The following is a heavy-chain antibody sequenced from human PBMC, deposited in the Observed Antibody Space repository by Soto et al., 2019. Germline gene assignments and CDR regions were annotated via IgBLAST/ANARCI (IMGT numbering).Heavy chain of an antibody. CDR2: IFYSGST. V-gene: IGHV4-31*03. CDR3: ARAPGDYFDY. Sequence: QVQLQESGPGLVKPSQTLSLTCTVSGGSISSGGYYWSWIRQHPGKGLEWIGYIFYSGSTYSNPSLKSGVTISVDTSKNQFALKLSSVTAADTAVYYCARAPGDYFDYWGQGTLVTVSS. CDR1: GGSISSGGYY. J-gene: IGHJ4*02.